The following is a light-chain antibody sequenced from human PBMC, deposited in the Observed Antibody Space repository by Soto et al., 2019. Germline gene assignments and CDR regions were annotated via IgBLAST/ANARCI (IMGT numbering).Light chain of an antibody. CDR1: TSDVRGYNY. CDR3: TSYTSSNTLV. J-gene: IGLJ1*01. V-gene: IGLV2-14*01. Sequence: VLTQHASVSGSPGQSITISCTGTTSDVRGYNYVSWYQHHPGKAPKLMIFEVSNRPSGVSNRFSGSKSGNTASLSISGLQTEDEADYYCTSYTSSNTLVFGTGTKVTVL. CDR2: EVS.